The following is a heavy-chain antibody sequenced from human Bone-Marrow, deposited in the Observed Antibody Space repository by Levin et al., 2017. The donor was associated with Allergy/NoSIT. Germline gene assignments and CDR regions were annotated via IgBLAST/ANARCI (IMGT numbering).Heavy chain of an antibody. V-gene: IGHV3-23*01. D-gene: IGHD2-15*01. Sequence: PGESLKISCAASGFTFRTYDMSWVRQAPGKGLEWVSGISASGSSTYHADSVKGRLTSSRDNSKNTLFLHMNSLRAEDTAIYFCAKGCSDESCYLNSWGQGTLVTVSS. CDR2: ISASGSST. J-gene: IGHJ4*02. CDR1: GFTFRTYD. CDR3: AKGCSDESCYLNS.